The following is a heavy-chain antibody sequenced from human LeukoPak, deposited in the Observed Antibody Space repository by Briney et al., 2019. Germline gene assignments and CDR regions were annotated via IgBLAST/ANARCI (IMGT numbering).Heavy chain of an antibody. J-gene: IGHJ4*02. D-gene: IGHD1-14*01. CDR2: ISSGDAHT. CDR3: ARFTGGNLDS. CDR1: GFTFSTYG. V-gene: IGHV3-23*01. Sequence: GGSLRLSCAASGFTFSTYGMSLVRQTPGKGLEWVSAISSGDAHTYSADSVKGRFTISRDNSKNTLYLQMNSLRAEDTAVYYCARFTGGNLDSWGQGTLVTVSS.